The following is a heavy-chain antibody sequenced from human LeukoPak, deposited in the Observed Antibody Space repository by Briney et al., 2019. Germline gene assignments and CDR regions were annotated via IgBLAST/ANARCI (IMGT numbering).Heavy chain of an antibody. J-gene: IGHJ4*02. D-gene: IGHD1-26*01. CDR1: GGSINGYY. V-gene: IGHV4-4*07. Sequence: SETLSLTCTVSGGSINGYYWSWIRQPAGKGLEWIGRISATGITHYNPSLESRVTMSVDMSRNQFSLKLSSVAAADTAAFYCARHLGPWGPGTLVTVSS. CDR2: ISATGIT. CDR3: ARHLGP.